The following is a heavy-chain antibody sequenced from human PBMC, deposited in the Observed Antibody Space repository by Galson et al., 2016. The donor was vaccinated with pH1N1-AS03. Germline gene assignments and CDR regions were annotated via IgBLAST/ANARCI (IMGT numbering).Heavy chain of an antibody. CDR3: AVRGYISGTHGLDV. J-gene: IGHJ6*04. CDR1: GFTVSRND. V-gene: IGHV3-13*01. CDR2: IAATGPT. Sequence: SLRLSCAASGFTVSRNDMHWVRQATGKGLEWVSIIAATGPTHYADSVKGRFTISREIPQNSLYLQLDSLIADDRAVYYCAVRGYISGTHGLDVWGKGTTVTVSS. D-gene: IGHD5-12*01.